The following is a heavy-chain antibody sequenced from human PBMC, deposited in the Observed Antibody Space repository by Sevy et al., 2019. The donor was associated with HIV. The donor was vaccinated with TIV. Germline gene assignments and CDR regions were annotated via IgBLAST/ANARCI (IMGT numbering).Heavy chain of an antibody. V-gene: IGHV3-48*02. J-gene: IGHJ4*02. CDR1: GFTFSSYS. CDR2: ITSCSSYI. Sequence: GGSLRLSCAASGFTFSSYSMNWVRQAPGKGLEWLSCITSCSSYIDYADSVRGRFTISRDNTRNSLYVQMNSLRDEDTAVYYCARGSGSGSWLIDYWGQGTLVTVSS. D-gene: IGHD6-13*01. CDR3: ARGSGSGSWLIDY.